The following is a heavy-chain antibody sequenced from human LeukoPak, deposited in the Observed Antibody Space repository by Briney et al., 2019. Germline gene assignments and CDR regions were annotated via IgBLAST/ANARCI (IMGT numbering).Heavy chain of an antibody. D-gene: IGHD3-9*01. V-gene: IGHV1-2*02. CDR3: ARGPTGYYDY. Sequence: ASVKVSCKASGYTFSVYYLHWVRLAPGQGLEWLGWINPYSGNTMYAQKFQGRVTMTRDTSISTVYMELSRLTSDDTAVYYCARGPTGYYDYRGQGTLVTVSS. CDR2: INPYSGNT. CDR1: GYTFSVYY. J-gene: IGHJ4*02.